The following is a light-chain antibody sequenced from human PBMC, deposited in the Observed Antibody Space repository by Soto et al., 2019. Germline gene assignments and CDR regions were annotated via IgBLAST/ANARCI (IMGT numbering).Light chain of an antibody. V-gene: IGKV2-28*01. CDR1: QSLLHSSGYNY. CDR2: LGS. CDR3: MQALQTPIT. J-gene: IGKJ5*01. Sequence: DIVMTQSPLSLPVTPGEPASVSCRSSQSLLHSSGYNYLDWYLQKPGQSPQLLIYLGSNRASGVPDRLSGNGSGTDFTLKISRVAAEDVGVYYCMQALQTPITFGQGTRLEIK.